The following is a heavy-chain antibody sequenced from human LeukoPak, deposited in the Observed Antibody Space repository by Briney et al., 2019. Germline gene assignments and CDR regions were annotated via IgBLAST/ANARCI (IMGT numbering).Heavy chain of an antibody. CDR2: ISSNGGST. J-gene: IGHJ5*02. Sequence: GGSLRLSCAASGFTFSNAWMSWVRQAPGKGLEYVSAISSNGGSTYYANSVKGRFTISRDNSKNTLYLQMGSLRAEDMAVYYCARDIYGGRFGPWGQGTLVTVSS. D-gene: IGHD4-23*01. CDR3: ARDIYGGRFGP. V-gene: IGHV3-64*01. CDR1: GFTFSNAW.